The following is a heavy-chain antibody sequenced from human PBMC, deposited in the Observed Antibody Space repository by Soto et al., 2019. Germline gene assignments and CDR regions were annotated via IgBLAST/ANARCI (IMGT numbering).Heavy chain of an antibody. CDR2: INHSGST. V-gene: IGHV4-34*01. Sequence: PSETLSLTCAVYGGSFSGYYWSWIRQPPGKGLEKIGEINHSGSTNYNPSLKSRVTISVDTSKNQFSLKLSSVTAADTAVYYCARWTTYDFWSGYYTVNWFDPWGQGTLVTVSS. D-gene: IGHD3-3*01. CDR3: ARWTTYDFWSGYYTVNWFDP. CDR1: GGSFSGYY. J-gene: IGHJ5*02.